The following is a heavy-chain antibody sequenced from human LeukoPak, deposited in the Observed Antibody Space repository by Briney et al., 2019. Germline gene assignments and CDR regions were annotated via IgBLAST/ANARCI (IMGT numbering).Heavy chain of an antibody. J-gene: IGHJ4*02. CDR3: ARDGSSGWFDY. CDR2: IYYSGST. V-gene: IGHV4-59*01. CDR1: GGSISSYY. D-gene: IGHD6-19*01. Sequence: KPSETLSLTCTVSGGSISSYYWSWIRQPPGKGLEWIGYIYYSGSTNYNPSLKSRVTISVDTSKNQFSLKLSSVTAADTAVYYCARDGSSGWFDYWGQGTLVTVSS.